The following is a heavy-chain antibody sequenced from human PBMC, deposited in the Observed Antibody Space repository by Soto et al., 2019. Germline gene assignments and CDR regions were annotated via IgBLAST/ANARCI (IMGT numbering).Heavy chain of an antibody. D-gene: IGHD3-10*01. Sequence: QVQLQESGPGLVKPSQTLSLTCTVSGGSISSGGYYWSWIRQHPGKGLEWIGYIYYSGSTYYNPSLNSRLPISVDTSKNQFSLKLSSVTAADTAVYYCARGVTMVRGVIHTPYFDYWGQGTLVTVSS. J-gene: IGHJ4*02. CDR2: IYYSGST. V-gene: IGHV4-31*03. CDR3: ARGVTMVRGVIHTPYFDY. CDR1: GGSISSGGYY.